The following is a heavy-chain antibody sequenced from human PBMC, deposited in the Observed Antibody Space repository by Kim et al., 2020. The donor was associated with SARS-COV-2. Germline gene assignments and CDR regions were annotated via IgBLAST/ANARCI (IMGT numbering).Heavy chain of an antibody. Sequence: SETLSLTCTVSGGSISSYYWSWIRQPPGKGLEWIGYIYYSGSTNYNPSLKSRVTISVDTSKNQFSLKLSSVTAADTAVYYYARLRDYYYYMDVWGKGTTVTVSS. CDR2: IYYSGST. J-gene: IGHJ6*03. CDR1: GGSISSYY. CDR3: ARLRDYYYYMDV. V-gene: IGHV4-59*01.